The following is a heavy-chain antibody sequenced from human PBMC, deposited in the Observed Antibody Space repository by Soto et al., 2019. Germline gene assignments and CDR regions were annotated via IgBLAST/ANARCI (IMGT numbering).Heavy chain of an antibody. CDR2: IYYSGSP. V-gene: IGHV4-61*01. CDR3: ARDEGGPFDY. CDR1: GGSVSSVNYY. J-gene: IGHJ4*02. Sequence: LCGGSVSSVNYYWSWIRQPPGKGLEWIGSIYYSGSPIYNPSLKSRVTISVDTSKNQFSLKVNSVTAADTAVYHCARDEGGPFDYWAREPWSPSPQ. D-gene: IGHD3-16*01.